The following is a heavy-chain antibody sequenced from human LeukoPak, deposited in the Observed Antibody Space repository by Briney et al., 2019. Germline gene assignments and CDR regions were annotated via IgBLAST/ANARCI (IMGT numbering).Heavy chain of an antibody. J-gene: IGHJ4*02. CDR2: ISASGGST. V-gene: IGHV3-23*01. Sequence: PGGSLRLSCAASEFTFSNYAMSWVRQSPGKGLEWVSAISASGGSTYYADSVKGRFTISRDNSKNTLYLQMNSLKAEDTAVYYCTRDRRAYTYGRFDYWGQGTLVTVSS. CDR3: TRDRRAYTYGRFDY. D-gene: IGHD5-18*01. CDR1: EFTFSNYA.